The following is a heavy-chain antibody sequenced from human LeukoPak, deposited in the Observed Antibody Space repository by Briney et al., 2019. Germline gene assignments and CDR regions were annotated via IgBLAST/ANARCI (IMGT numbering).Heavy chain of an antibody. CDR3: ARNVGWYSHDS. J-gene: IGHJ4*02. Sequence: SETLSLTCTVTGDSLSSHYWSWIRQPPGKGLEWIGYIYGSGSTHYDPSLRSRVTISEDTSKNQFSLKLTSVTAADTAVYYCARNVGWYSHDSWGQGTLVTVSS. CDR1: GDSLSSHY. D-gene: IGHD6-19*01. CDR2: IYGSGST. V-gene: IGHV4-59*08.